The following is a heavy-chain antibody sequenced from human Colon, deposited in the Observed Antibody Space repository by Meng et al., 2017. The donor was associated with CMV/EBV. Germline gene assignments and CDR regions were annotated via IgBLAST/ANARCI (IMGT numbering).Heavy chain of an antibody. D-gene: IGHD3-10*01. CDR3: ARVSRVSSGAFDP. CDR2: INPSGGST. CDR1: AYTFTTSF. Sequence: KASAYTFTTSFIHWVRQAPGQGLEWMGIINPSGGSTSYAQKFQGRVTMTTDTSTSTVYMELSSLRSDDTAVYYCARVSRVSSGAFDPWGQGTLVTVSS. J-gene: IGHJ5*02. V-gene: IGHV1-46*01.